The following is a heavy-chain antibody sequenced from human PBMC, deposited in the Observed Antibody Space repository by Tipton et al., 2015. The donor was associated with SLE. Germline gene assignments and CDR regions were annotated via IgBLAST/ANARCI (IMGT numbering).Heavy chain of an antibody. V-gene: IGHV4-61*09. Sequence: TLSLTCTVSGGSMSSGSYHRSWIRQPAGKGLEWIGHKYSGGSTNYNPSLKSRVAISVDMSKNQVSLKLNSVTAADTAVYYCARDLAIFGVVPFNYMDIWGKGTTVTVSS. J-gene: IGHJ6*03. CDR3: ARDLAIFGVVPFNYMDI. CDR2: KYSGGST. D-gene: IGHD3-3*01. CDR1: GGSMSSGSYH.